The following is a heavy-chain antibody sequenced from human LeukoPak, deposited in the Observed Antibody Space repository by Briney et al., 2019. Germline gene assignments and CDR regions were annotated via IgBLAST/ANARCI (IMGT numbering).Heavy chain of an antibody. Sequence: KDGESLKISCKGSGYTFTNYWIGWVRQMPGKGLEWMGVIYPGDSDTRSSPSFQGQVTISADKSITTAYLQWSSLKASDTAMYYCARPGVPGSSFSAFDIWGQGTVLTVSS. CDR3: ARPGVPGSSFSAFDI. CDR1: GYTFTNYW. D-gene: IGHD2-2*01. J-gene: IGHJ3*02. CDR2: IYPGDSDT. V-gene: IGHV5-51*01.